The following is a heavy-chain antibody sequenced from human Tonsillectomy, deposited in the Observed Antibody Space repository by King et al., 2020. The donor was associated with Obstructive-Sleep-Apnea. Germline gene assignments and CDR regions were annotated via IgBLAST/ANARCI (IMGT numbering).Heavy chain of an antibody. J-gene: IGHJ4*02. CDR2: IFGSGGTST. Sequence: VQLVESGGGLIQPGGSLRLSCTASGFKFRDYGMTWVRQPPGKGLEWVSAIFGSGGTSTYYADSVKGRFTMSRDKSKNTLYLEMISLRAEDTAIYYCAKRGDDYVWGDYFFDSWGQGTLVTVSS. CDR1: GFKFRDYG. V-gene: IGHV3-23*04. D-gene: IGHD3-16*01. CDR3: AKRGDDYVWGDYFFDS.